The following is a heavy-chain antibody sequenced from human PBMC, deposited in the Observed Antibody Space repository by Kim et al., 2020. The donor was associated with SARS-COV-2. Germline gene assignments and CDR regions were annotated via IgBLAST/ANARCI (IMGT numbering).Heavy chain of an antibody. V-gene: IGHV3-43*02. D-gene: IGHD3-10*01. J-gene: IGHJ6*02. CDR2: ISGDGGST. CDR1: GFTFDDYA. CDR3: AKDIGLLWFGELLLSPYYDGRDV. Sequence: GGSLRLSCAASGFTFDDYAMHWVRQAPGKGLEWVSLISGDGGSTYYADSVKGRFTISRDNSKNSLYLQMNSLRTEDTAFYYCAKDIGLLWFGELLLSPYYDGRDVWGQGTTVTVSS.